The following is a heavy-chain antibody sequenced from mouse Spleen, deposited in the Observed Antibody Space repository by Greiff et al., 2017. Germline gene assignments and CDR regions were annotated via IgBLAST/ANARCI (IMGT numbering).Heavy chain of an antibody. Sequence: QVQLQQPGAELVRPGSSVKLSCKASGYTFTSYWMDWVKQRPGQGLEWIGNIYPSDSETHYNQKFKDKATLTVDKSSSTAYMQLSSLTSEDSAVYYCAREGEVYAMDYWGQGTSVTVSS. V-gene: IGHV1-61*01. CDR2: IYPSDSET. J-gene: IGHJ4*01. CDR1: GYTFTSYW. CDR3: AREGEVYAMDY.